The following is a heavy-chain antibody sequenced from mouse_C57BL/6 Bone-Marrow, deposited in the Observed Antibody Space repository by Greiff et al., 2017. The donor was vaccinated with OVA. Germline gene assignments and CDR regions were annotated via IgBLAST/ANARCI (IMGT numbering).Heavy chain of an antibody. CDR1: GYTFTSYG. CDR3: ARNWVAWFAY. V-gene: IGHV1-81*01. J-gene: IGHJ3*01. Sequence: LVESGAELARPGASVKLSCKASGYTFTSYGISWVKQRTGQGLEWIGEIYPRSGNTYYNEKFKGKATLTADKSASTTYMELRSLTSEEAAVDDCARNWVAWFAYWGQGTLVTVSA. D-gene: IGHD4-1*01. CDR2: IYPRSGNT.